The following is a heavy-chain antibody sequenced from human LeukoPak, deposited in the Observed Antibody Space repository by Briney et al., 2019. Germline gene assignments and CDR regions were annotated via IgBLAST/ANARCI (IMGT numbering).Heavy chain of an antibody. CDR1: GGSIRSYY. CDR3: ARSPIAVAGEIDY. D-gene: IGHD6-19*01. CDR2: IYYSGNT. J-gene: IGHJ4*02. V-gene: IGHV4-59*01. Sequence: SETLSLTCTVSGGSIRSYYWSWIRQPPGKGLEWIGYIYYSGNTNYNPSLKSRVTISVDTSKNQFPLKLSSVTAADTAVYHCARSPIAVAGEIDYWGQGTLVTVSS.